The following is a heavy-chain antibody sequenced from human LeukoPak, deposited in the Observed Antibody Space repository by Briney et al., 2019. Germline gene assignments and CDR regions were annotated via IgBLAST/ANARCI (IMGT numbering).Heavy chain of an antibody. Sequence: GGSLRLSCAASGFTLSSYAMSWVRQAPGKGLEWVSAISGGGGSTYYADSVKGRFTISRDNSKNTLYLQMNSLRAEDTAVYYCAKNPQWLLPLSFDYWGQGTLVTVSS. J-gene: IGHJ4*02. CDR3: AKNPQWLLPLSFDY. CDR1: GFTLSSYA. V-gene: IGHV3-23*01. D-gene: IGHD3-22*01. CDR2: ISGGGGST.